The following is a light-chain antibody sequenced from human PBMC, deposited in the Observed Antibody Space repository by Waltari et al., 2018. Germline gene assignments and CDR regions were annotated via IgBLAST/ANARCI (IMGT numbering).Light chain of an antibody. CDR3: SSYTRCSTLEV. Sequence: QSALTQPASVSGSPGQSITISCTGTSSDVGGYNSVSWYQPNPGKAHKLMIYEVSKLPSEVSNRFSGSKAGNTASLTISGLQAEDAADYYCSSYTRCSTLEVFGTGTKVTVL. V-gene: IGLV2-14*01. CDR1: SSDVGGYNS. J-gene: IGLJ1*01. CDR2: EVS.